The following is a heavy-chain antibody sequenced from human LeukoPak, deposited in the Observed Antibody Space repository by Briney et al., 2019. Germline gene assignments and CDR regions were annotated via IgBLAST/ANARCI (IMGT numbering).Heavy chain of an antibody. CDR2: IKSKTDGGTT. D-gene: IGHD2-2*01. J-gene: IGHJ4*02. V-gene: IGHV3-15*01. CDR1: GFTFSNAW. Sequence: PGGSLRLSCAASGFTFSNAWMSWVRQAPGKGLEWVGRIKSKTDGGTTDYAAPGKGRFTISRDDSKTTLYLQMNSLKTEDTAVYYCTTIRGYCSSTSCYALDYWGQGTLVTVSS. CDR3: TTIRGYCSSTSCYALDY.